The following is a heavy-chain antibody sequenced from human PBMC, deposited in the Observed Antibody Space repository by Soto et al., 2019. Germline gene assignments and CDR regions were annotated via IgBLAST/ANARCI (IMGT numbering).Heavy chain of an antibody. Sequence: EVHLVESGGGLVKPGGSLRLSCAASGFTFSNAWINWVRQAPGKGLEWVGSIKSKTDGGTTDFAAPVKGRFAISSDDSKAMVYLQMNSLNTEATGIYYCTTDSYSTLILVRFDYWGHGTLVTVSS. CDR2: IKSKTDGGTT. CDR1: GFTFSNAW. J-gene: IGHJ4*01. V-gene: IGHV3-15*07. CDR3: TTDSYSTLILVRFDY. D-gene: IGHD3-22*01.